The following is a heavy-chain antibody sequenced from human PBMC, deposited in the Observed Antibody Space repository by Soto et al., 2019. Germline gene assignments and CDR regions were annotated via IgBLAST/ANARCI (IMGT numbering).Heavy chain of an antibody. D-gene: IGHD3-22*01. J-gene: IGHJ4*02. V-gene: IGHV4-4*02. CDR1: GGSISSSNW. CDR2: SDQSGST. CDR3: ARGRTYYYDSSGSYWDY. Sequence: QVQLQESGPGLVKPSGTLSLTCAVSGGSISSSNWWSWVRQPPGEGLEWIGESDQSGSTNYHPSLTTRVTISVDKSKNQFSLKLSSVTAADTAVYYCARGRTYYYDSSGSYWDYWGQGTLVTVSS.